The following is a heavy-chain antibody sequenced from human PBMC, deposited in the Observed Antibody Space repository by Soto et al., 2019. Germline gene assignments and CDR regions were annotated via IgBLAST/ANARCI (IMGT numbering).Heavy chain of an antibody. D-gene: IGHD3-3*01. CDR3: ARGRSSVPDRRGIGYYGLDV. CDR2: INDSGIT. J-gene: IGHJ6*02. Sequence: SETLSLTCVVNGGSFSNYYWTWIRQPPGKGLEWIGEINDSGITDSNPSLESRVTISVDMSKNQFSLRVNSVTAADTAVYHCARGRSSVPDRRGIGYYGLDVWGQGTTITVSS. CDR1: GGSFSNYY. V-gene: IGHV4-34*01.